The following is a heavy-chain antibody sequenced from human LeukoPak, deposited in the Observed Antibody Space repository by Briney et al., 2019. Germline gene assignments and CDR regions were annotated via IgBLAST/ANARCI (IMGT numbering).Heavy chain of an antibody. CDR2: INPGGDNT. D-gene: IGHD5-24*01. V-gene: IGHV1-46*01. CDR3: ARIRDGYNDAYDI. CDR1: TYTFTRYG. Sequence: ASVKVSCKASTYTFTRYGISWVRQAPGQGLEWMGLINPGGDNTNYAQNFQGRVTMTRDTSASTVYMELSSLRSEDTAIYYCARIRDGYNDAYDIWGQGTVVTVPS. J-gene: IGHJ3*02.